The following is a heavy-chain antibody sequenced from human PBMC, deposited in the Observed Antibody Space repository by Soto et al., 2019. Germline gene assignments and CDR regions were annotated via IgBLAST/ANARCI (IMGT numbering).Heavy chain of an antibody. V-gene: IGHV3-33*01. Sequence: GGSLRLSCAASGFTFSSYGMHWVRQAPGKGLEWVAVIWYDGSNKYYADSVKGRFTISRDNSKNTLYLQMNSLRAEDTAVYYCARDLGYCSSTSRYTHYYYGMDVWGQGTTVTVSS. D-gene: IGHD2-2*02. J-gene: IGHJ6*02. CDR3: ARDLGYCSSTSRYTHYYYGMDV. CDR1: GFTFSSYG. CDR2: IWYDGSNK.